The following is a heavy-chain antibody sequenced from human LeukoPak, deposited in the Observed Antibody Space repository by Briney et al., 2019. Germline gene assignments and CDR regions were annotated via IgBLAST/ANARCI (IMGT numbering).Heavy chain of an antibody. Sequence: ASVKVSCKASGYTFTGYYMHWVRQAPGQGLEWMGWINPSSGGTNYAQKFQGRVTMTRDTSISTAYMELSRLRSDDTAVYYCAMGSSWSGFDYWGQGTLVTVSS. CDR3: AMGSSWSGFDY. V-gene: IGHV1-2*02. CDR1: GYTFTGYY. J-gene: IGHJ4*02. D-gene: IGHD6-13*01. CDR2: INPSSGGT.